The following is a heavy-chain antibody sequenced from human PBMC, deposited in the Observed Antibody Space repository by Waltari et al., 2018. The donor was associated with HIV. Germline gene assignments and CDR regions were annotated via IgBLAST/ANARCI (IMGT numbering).Heavy chain of an antibody. D-gene: IGHD5-18*01. CDR3: ARTVVDAAMVDYYGMDV. V-gene: IGHV4-61*01. Sequence: QVQLQESGPGLVKPSETLSLTCTVSGDAVISDNYYWTWIRQTPGKGLEYIGYIYYLMSTNYNPSLKSRVSISADTSKNQFSLNLMSVTAADTAVYYCARTVVDAAMVDYYGMDVWGQGTTVTVSS. J-gene: IGHJ6*02. CDR2: IYYLMST. CDR1: GDAVISDNYY.